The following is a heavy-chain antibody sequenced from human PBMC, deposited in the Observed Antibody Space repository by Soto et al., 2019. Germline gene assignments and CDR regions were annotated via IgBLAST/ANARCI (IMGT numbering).Heavy chain of an antibody. CDR1: GGSISSYY. CDR3: ARSYGGNFDY. Sequence: QVQLQESGPGLVKPSETLSLTCTVSGGSISSYYWSWIRQPPGKGLEWIGYIYYSGSTNYNPSLKSRVTISVETAKNQFSLTPSSATAADTAVYYCARSYGGNFDYWGQGTLVTVSS. J-gene: IGHJ4*02. V-gene: IGHV4-59*13. D-gene: IGHD3-10*01. CDR2: IYYSGST.